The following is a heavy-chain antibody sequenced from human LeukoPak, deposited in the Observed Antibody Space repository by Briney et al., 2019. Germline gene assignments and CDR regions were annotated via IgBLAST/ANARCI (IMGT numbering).Heavy chain of an antibody. CDR2: IKSKTDGGTQ. CDR1: GFTFSNAW. CDR3: TTGGYGDYAFDY. D-gene: IGHD4-17*01. Sequence: GGSLRLSRAASGFTFSNAWMSCVPHAPGKRLEWVGRIKSKTDGGTQDYAAPVKGRFTISRDDSKNTLYLQMNSLTTEDTAVYYCTTGGYGDYAFDYWGQGTLVSVSS. V-gene: IGHV3-15*01. J-gene: IGHJ4*02.